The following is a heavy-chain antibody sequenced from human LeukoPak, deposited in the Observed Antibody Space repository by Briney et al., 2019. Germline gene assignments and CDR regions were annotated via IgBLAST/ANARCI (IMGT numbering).Heavy chain of an antibody. J-gene: IGHJ4*02. CDR2: ISYDGSNK. V-gene: IGHV3-30-3*01. CDR3: SRGVLYVGSGLDY. D-gene: IGHD3-10*01. Sequence: GGSLRLSCAASGFTFSSYSMHWVRQAPGKGLEWVAVISYDGSNKYYADSVKGRFTISRDNSKNTLYLQMNSLRADDTAVYYCSRGVLYVGSGLDYWGQETLVRVSS. CDR1: GFTFSSYS.